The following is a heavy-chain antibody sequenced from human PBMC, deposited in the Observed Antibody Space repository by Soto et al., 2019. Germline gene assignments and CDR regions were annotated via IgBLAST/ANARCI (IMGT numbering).Heavy chain of an antibody. V-gene: IGHV3-33*01. CDR1: GFTFSSYG. CDR3: ARARTYYDSSGYWKSFDY. D-gene: IGHD3-22*01. CDR2: IWYDGSNK. Sequence: GGSLRLSCAASGFTFSSYGMHWVRQAPGKGLEWVAVIWYDGSNKYYADSVKGRFTISRDNSKNTLYLQMNSLRAEDTAVYYCARARTYYDSSGYWKSFDYWGQGTLVTVSS. J-gene: IGHJ4*02.